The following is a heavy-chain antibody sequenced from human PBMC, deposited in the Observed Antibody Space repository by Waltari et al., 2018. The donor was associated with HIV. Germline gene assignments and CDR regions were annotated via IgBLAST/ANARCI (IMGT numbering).Heavy chain of an antibody. V-gene: IGHV3-48*01. CDR2: IRTISSTI. Sequence: EVQLVESGGTLVQPGGSLRLSCAASGFTLSSYSMNWVRQAPGKVLEWVSYIRTISSTIHYADSMKGRFTISRANTKNALYLHMNSLRAEDTAVYFCARDTAPRMSALVYNFDVWGQGTVVTVSS. CDR3: ARDTAPRMSALVYNFDV. J-gene: IGHJ3*01. D-gene: IGHD6-13*01. CDR1: GFTLSSYS.